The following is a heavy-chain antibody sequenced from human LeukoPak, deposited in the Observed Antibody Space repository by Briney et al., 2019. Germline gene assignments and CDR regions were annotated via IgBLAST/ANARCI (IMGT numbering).Heavy chain of an antibody. J-gene: IGHJ4*02. CDR3: AKPLSSGWSGCFDY. CDR2: ISSSSSYI. V-gene: IGHV3-21*01. D-gene: IGHD6-19*01. CDR1: GFTFSSYS. Sequence: KTGGSLRLSCAASGFTFSSYSMNWVRQAPGKGLEWVSSISSSSSYIYYADSMKGRFTISRDNSKNTLYLQMNGLRAEDTAVYYCAKPLSSGWSGCFDYWGQGTLVTVSS.